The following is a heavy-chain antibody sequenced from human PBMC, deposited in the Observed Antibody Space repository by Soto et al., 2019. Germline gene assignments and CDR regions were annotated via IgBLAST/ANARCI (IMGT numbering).Heavy chain of an antibody. CDR3: ARFPYPYYYDSSGYYYGSWFDP. Sequence: AESLSSSCKVSGYSFTSYCIIWVLQMPGKGLEGIGRIDPSDSYTNYSPSFQGHVTISADKSISTAYLQWSSLKASDTAMYYCARFPYPYYYDSSGYYYGSWFDPWGKGNLVTVS. CDR1: GYSFTSYC. V-gene: IGHV5-10-1*01. CDR2: IDPSDSYT. D-gene: IGHD3-22*01. J-gene: IGHJ5*02.